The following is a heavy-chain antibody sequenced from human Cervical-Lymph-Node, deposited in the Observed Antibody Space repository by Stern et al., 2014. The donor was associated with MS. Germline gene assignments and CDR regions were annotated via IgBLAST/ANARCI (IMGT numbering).Heavy chain of an antibody. CDR2: IIPIFGTA. CDR3: ARDELLVGGPQGINYYYAMDV. V-gene: IGHV1-69*01. Sequence: VQLVESGAEVKKPGSSVKVSCKASGGNFSSYAISWVRQAPGQGLEWMGGIIPIFGTANYAQKFQGRVTITADESTSTAYMELSSLRSEDTAVYYCARDELLVGGPQGINYYYAMDVWGQGTTVTVSS. CDR1: GGNFSSYA. D-gene: IGHD1-26*01. J-gene: IGHJ6*02.